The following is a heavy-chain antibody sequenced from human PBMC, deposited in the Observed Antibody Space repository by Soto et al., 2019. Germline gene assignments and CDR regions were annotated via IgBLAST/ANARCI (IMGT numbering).Heavy chain of an antibody. J-gene: IGHJ4*02. CDR3: ARSGQWLDKLHFDY. CDR2: INPNSGGT. CDR1: GYTFTGYY. Sequence: ASVKVSCKASGYTFTGYYMHWVRQAPGQGLEWMGWINPNSGGTNYAQKFQGWVTMTRDTSISTAYMELSRLRSDDTAVYYCARSGQWLDKLHFDYWGQGALVTVSS. D-gene: IGHD6-19*01. V-gene: IGHV1-2*04.